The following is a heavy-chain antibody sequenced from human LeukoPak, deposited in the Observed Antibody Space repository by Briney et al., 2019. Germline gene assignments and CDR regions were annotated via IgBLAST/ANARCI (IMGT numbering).Heavy chain of an antibody. D-gene: IGHD2-15*01. CDR1: GGSISRYY. Sequence: SETLSLTCTVSGGSISRYYWSYIRQPPGKGLEWIGYIYYSGSTNYNPSLKSRVTISVDTSKNQLSLKLSSVTAADTAVYYCARHGYCSGGTCYSNYYYGMDVWGQGTTVTVSS. J-gene: IGHJ6*02. V-gene: IGHV4-59*08. CDR2: IYYSGST. CDR3: ARHGYCSGGTCYSNYYYGMDV.